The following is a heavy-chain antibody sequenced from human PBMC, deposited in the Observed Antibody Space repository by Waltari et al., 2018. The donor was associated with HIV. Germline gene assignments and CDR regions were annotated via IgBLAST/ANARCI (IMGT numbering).Heavy chain of an antibody. CDR3: ARGTYPDY. J-gene: IGHJ4*02. CDR1: GFPFADYW. V-gene: IGHV3-7*01. CDR2: IKQDGSEK. Sequence: EVQLVESGGTLVQPGGSLRLSCVASGFPFADYWMTWVRQAPRKGLEWVANIKQDGSEKHYVDSVKGRFTISRDNAKNSLYLQMNSLRAEDTAVYYCARGTYPDYWGQGTLATVSS.